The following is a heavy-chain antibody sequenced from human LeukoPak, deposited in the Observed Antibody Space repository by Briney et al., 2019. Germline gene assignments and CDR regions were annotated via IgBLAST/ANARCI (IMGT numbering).Heavy chain of an antibody. V-gene: IGHV3-53*03. Sequence: PGGSLRLSCAASGFIVSDNYMSWVRQTPGRGLEWVSVIYPGGDTYYPDPMKDRFTMSRDHSRNTLFLQVNSLRVEDTAIYYCARTIVETSLYDAFDIWGQGTTVTVSS. CDR3: ARTIVETSLYDAFDI. CDR1: GFIVSDNY. J-gene: IGHJ3*02. D-gene: IGHD1-26*01. CDR2: IYPGGDT.